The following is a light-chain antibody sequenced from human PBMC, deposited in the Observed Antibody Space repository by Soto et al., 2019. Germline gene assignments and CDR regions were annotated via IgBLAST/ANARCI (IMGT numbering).Light chain of an antibody. CDR2: GAS. J-gene: IGKJ5*01. CDR3: QHFGGTTFT. V-gene: IGKV3-20*01. Sequence: IVLTQPPVTLYVSRGERATLSCRASQFVSSNLAWYQQKPGQAPRLLIYGASTRATGIPDRFSGSGSGTHFTLTIRRLEPGDFAVYYWQHFGGTTFTFGQGTRLEIK. CDR1: QFVSSN.